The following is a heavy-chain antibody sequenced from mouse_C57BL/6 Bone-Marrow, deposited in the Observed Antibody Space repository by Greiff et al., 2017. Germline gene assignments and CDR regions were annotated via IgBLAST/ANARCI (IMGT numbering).Heavy chain of an antibody. CDR3: ARAGGRQLRLEGAMDY. V-gene: IGHV1-54*01. CDR1: GYAFTNYL. J-gene: IGHJ4*01. Sequence: QVQLQQSGAELVRPGTSVKVSCKASGYAFTNYLIEWVKQRPGQGLEWIGVINPGSGGTNYNEKFKGKATLTADKSSSTAYMQLSSLTSEDSAVYFCARAGGRQLRLEGAMDYWGQGTSGTVSS. CDR2: INPGSGGT. D-gene: IGHD3-2*02.